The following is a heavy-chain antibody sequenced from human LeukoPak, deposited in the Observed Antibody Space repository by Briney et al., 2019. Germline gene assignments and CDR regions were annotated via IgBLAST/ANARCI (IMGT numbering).Heavy chain of an antibody. CDR3: ARAQYSSSWYYFDY. V-gene: IGHV1-2*06. D-gene: IGHD6-13*01. CDR2: INPNSGGT. J-gene: IGHJ4*02. Sequence: GASVKVSFKCAGYAFTGDDIGWVWEAPGQGHGLMGRINPNSGGTNYAQKVQGRVTMTRDTSISTAYMELSRLRSDDTAVYYCARAQYSSSWYYFDYWGQGTLVTVSS. CDR1: GYAFTGDD.